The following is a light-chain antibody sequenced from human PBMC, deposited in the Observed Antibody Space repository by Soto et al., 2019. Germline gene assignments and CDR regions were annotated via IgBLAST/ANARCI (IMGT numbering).Light chain of an antibody. Sequence: IQMTQSPSSLSAFVGDSVTISCRASQNTNKNLNWYQQKSGKAPSLLMYEASTLQSGVPSRFSGSGSGTDFTLAITNLHPEDFATYYCQQSFHTPYTFGQGTKLEI. CDR1: QNTNKN. J-gene: IGKJ2*01. CDR3: QQSFHTPYT. V-gene: IGKV1-39*01. CDR2: EAS.